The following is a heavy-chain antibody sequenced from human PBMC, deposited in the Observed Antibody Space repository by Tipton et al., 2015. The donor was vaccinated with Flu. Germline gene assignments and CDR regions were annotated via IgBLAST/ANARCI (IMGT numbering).Heavy chain of an antibody. J-gene: IGHJ5*02. V-gene: IGHV4-59*08. Sequence: GLVKPSETLSLTCSVSGGSMSRYYWNWIRQSPVKGLEWIGFVYYSGSTDYTDYSPSFKSRVTISVDPSKNQFSLRLSSVTAADTAVYYCARRDFSNYMSDPKNWFDPWGQGTLVTVSS. CDR3: ARRDFSNYMSDPKNWFDP. CDR1: GGSMSRYY. D-gene: IGHD4-11*01. CDR2: VYYSGSTDYT.